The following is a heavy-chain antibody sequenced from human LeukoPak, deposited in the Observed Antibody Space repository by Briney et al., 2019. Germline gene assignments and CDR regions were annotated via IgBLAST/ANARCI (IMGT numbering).Heavy chain of an antibody. Sequence: SVKVSCKASGGTFSSYAISWVRQAPGQGLEWMGRIIPILGIANYAQKFQGRVTITADKSTSTAYMELSSLRSEDTAVYYCARVGDPYYYGMDVWGQGTTVTVSS. CDR1: GGTFSSYA. CDR3: ARVGDPYYYGMDV. J-gene: IGHJ6*02. V-gene: IGHV1-69*04. CDR2: IIPILGIA. D-gene: IGHD3-16*01.